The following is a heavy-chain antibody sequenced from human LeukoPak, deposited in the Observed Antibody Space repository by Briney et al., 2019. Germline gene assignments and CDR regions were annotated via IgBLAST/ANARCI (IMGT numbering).Heavy chain of an antibody. D-gene: IGHD3-22*01. V-gene: IGHV3-21*01. CDR3: ARGYGDSSGYYPFDY. J-gene: IGHJ4*02. Sequence: GGSLRLSCAASGFTFSSSIMNWVRQAPGKGLEWVSSITSSSSYIYYTDSVKGRFTISRDNAKNSLYLQMNSLRAEDTAVYYCARGYGDSSGYYPFDYWGQGTLVTVSS. CDR2: ITSSSSYI. CDR1: GFTFSSSI.